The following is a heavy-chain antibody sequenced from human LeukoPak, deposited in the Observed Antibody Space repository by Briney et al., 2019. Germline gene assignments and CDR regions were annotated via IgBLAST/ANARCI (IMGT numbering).Heavy chain of an antibody. D-gene: IGHD3-10*01. CDR2: INPNNGGT. Sequence: ASVKVSCKASGYTFTDYHMHWVRQAPGQGLEWLGWINPNNGGTNYAQKFQGGVTMTRETSISTAYMELSSLRSDDTAVYYCARDRGGGSGTYYILYWGLGSLVSVS. J-gene: IGHJ4*02. CDR3: ARDRGGGSGTYYILY. V-gene: IGHV1-2*02. CDR1: GYTFTDYH.